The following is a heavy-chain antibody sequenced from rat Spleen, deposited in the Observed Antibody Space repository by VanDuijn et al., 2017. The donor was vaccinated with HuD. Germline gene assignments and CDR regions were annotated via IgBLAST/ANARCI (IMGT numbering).Heavy chain of an antibody. Sequence: EVQMVESGGDLVQPGRSLKLSCAASGFTFSNYDMAWVRQDSTKGLEWVASISPGGGSTYYRDSGKGRFTISRDNAKTTLYLQIDRLRSEDTATYYGARHGYNSYFDYWGKGVMVTVSS. CDR3: ARHGYNSYFDY. V-gene: IGHV5-25*01. J-gene: IGHJ2*01. CDR2: ISPGGGST. D-gene: IGHD1-9*01. CDR1: GFTFSNYD.